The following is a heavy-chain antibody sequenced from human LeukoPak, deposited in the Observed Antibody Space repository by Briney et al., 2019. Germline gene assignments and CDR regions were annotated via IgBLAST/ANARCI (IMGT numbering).Heavy chain of an antibody. CDR3: ARGFCSSTSCYQGPFDF. D-gene: IGHD2-2*01. V-gene: IGHV3-21*01. J-gene: IGHJ4*02. CDR1: GFTFNSYS. CDR2: ISSSSSYI. Sequence: SGGSLRLSCAASGFTFNSYSMNWVRQAPGKGLEWVSSISSSSSYIYYADSVKGRFTISRDNAKNSLYLQMNSLRAEGTAVYYCARGFCSSTSCYQGPFDFWGQGTLVTVSS.